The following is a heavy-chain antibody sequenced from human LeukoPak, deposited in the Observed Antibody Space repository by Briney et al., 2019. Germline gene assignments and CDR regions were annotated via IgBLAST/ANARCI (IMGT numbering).Heavy chain of an antibody. D-gene: IGHD3-22*01. CDR2: IIPIFGTA. V-gene: IGHV1-69*13. J-gene: IGHJ4*02. CDR3: ARDLTYYYDSSGYYSGDY. CDR1: GYTFTSYD. Sequence: GASVKVSCKASGYTFTSYDINWVRQAPGQGLEWMGGIIPIFGTANYAQKFQGRVTITADESTSTAYMELSSLRSEDTAVYYCARDLTYYYDSSGYYSGDYWGQGTLVTVSS.